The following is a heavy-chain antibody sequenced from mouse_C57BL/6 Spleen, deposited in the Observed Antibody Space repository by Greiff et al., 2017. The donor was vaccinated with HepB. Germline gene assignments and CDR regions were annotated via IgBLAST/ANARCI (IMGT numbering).Heavy chain of an antibody. Sequence: EVHLVESGGDLVKPGGSLKLSCAASGFTFSSYGMSWVRQTPDKRLEWVATISSGGSYTYYPDSVQGRFTISRDNAKNNLYLQMSSLKSEDTAMYYCATGVTTRDFRYWGQGTTLTVSS. CDR3: ATGVTTRDFRY. D-gene: IGHD2-2*01. J-gene: IGHJ2*01. CDR1: GFTFSSYG. V-gene: IGHV5-6*01. CDR2: ISSGGSYT.